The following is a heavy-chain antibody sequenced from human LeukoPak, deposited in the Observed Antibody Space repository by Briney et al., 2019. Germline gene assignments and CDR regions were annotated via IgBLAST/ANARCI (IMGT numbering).Heavy chain of an antibody. J-gene: IGHJ5*02. Sequence: ASVKVSCKVSGYTLTELSMHWVRQAPGKGLEWMGGFDPEDGETIYVQKFQGRVTMTEDTSTDTAYMELSSLRSEDTAVYYCATVPLPLERPYNWFDPWGQGTLVTVSS. D-gene: IGHD1-1*01. CDR3: ATVPLPLERPYNWFDP. CDR1: GYTLTELS. CDR2: FDPEDGET. V-gene: IGHV1-24*01.